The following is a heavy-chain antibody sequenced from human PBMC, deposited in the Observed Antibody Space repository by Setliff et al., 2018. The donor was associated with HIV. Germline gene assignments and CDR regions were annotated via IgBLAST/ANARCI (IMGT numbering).Heavy chain of an antibody. Sequence: TLSLTCSVPGGPITSNTYFWDWIRQAPGKGLEWIGSIYHSGNTYYNPSLKSRVSISVDTSKRQFSLKLTSVTAGDSALYYCAKGAGFYGDYTFDYWGQGNLVTVSS. CDR2: IYHSGNT. D-gene: IGHD4-17*01. CDR1: GGPITSNTYF. CDR3: AKGAGFYGDYTFDY. J-gene: IGHJ4*02. V-gene: IGHV4-39*01.